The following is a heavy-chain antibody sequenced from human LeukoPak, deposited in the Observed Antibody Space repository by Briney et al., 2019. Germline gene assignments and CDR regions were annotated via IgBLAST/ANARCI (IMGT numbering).Heavy chain of an antibody. CDR2: HHDSGAST. J-gene: IGHJ4*02. CDR1: GFTLSHYA. D-gene: IGHD5-18*01. CDR3: AKVMQDRSMNMHFDY. V-gene: IGHV3-23*01. Sequence: GGSLRLSCTASGFTLSHYAMSWVRQAPGKGLEWVSAHHDSGASTYYADSVKGRFTVSRDSSKNTLNLQMNSLRAEDTAVYYCAKVMQDRSMNMHFDYWGPGTQVTVSS.